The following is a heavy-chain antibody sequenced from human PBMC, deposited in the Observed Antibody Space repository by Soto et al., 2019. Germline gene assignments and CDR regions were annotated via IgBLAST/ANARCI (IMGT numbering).Heavy chain of an antibody. D-gene: IGHD3-10*01. Sequence: EVQLVESGGGLVQPGASLRLSCAVSGFTFSSYSMKWVRQAPGKGLEWVSFISSSGGIIYYADSVKGRFTISRDTAKNSLDLQMNSLRAEDTAVYYCARAPHYYSHYYRDVWGKGTTVTVSS. CDR1: GFTFSSYS. V-gene: IGHV3-48*01. CDR2: ISSSGGII. CDR3: ARAPHYYSHYYRDV. J-gene: IGHJ6*03.